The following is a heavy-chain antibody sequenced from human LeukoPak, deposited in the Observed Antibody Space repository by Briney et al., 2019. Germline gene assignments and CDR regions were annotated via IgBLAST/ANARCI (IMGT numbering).Heavy chain of an antibody. V-gene: IGHV3-23*01. Sequence: GRSLRLSCAASGFTFSPYALSWVRQAPGKGLEWVSSISGSDGSTFYADSVKGRFSISRDNSKNTLYLHMNSLRAEDTALYYCATASYSSGPYYYGMDVWGHGTTVTVSS. CDR2: ISGSDGST. D-gene: IGHD6-19*01. CDR1: GFTFSPYA. J-gene: IGHJ6*02. CDR3: ATASYSSGPYYYGMDV.